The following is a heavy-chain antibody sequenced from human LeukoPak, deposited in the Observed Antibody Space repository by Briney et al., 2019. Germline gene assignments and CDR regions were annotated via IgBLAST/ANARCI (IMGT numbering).Heavy chain of an antibody. J-gene: IGHJ4*02. CDR3: ARGEQQLVKGFDY. D-gene: IGHD6-13*01. Sequence: PSETLSLTCAVSGVSISNDNWWSWVRQPPGNGLEGIGEIYHSGSTNYNPSLKSRVTISLDKSRNQFSLRLSSVTAADTAVYYCARGEQQLVKGFDYWSQGTLVTVSS. CDR2: IYHSGST. V-gene: IGHV4-4*02. CDR1: GVSISNDNW.